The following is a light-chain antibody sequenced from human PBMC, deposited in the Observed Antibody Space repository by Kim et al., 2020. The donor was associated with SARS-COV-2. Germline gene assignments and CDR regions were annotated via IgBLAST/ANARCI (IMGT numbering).Light chain of an antibody. CDR1: QNVNSW. CDR2: RTS. Sequence: SASVGDRVTITLRASQNVNSWLAWYQQRPGNAPKLLIYRTSILEMGVPSRFIGSGSGTEYTLTIDGLQPDDFATYYCQHYNHFPWTFGQGTKLEI. V-gene: IGKV1-5*03. J-gene: IGKJ2*02. CDR3: QHYNHFPWT.